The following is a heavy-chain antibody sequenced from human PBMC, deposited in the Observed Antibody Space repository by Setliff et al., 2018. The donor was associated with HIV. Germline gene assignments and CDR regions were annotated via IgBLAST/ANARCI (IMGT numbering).Heavy chain of an antibody. CDR2: IYPGDSDT. D-gene: IGHD2-15*01. Sequence: PGESLKISCKGSGYSFSSYWIGWVSQMPGKGLEWMGIIYPGDSDTRYSPSFQGQVTISADKSISTAYLQCSSLKASDTAMYYCARLGGICSGGSCTALAYTMDVWGQGTTVTVSS. CDR1: GYSFSSYW. J-gene: IGHJ6*02. CDR3: ARLGGICSGGSCTALAYTMDV. V-gene: IGHV5-51*01.